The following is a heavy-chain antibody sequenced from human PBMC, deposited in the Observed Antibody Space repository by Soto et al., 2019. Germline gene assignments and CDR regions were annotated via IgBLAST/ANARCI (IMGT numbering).Heavy chain of an antibody. D-gene: IGHD2-2*01. CDR1: GDSVFSNSAA. Sequence: TLSLTCAISGDSVFSNSAAWNWIRQSPSRGLEWLGRTYYRSKWYNDYAVSMKSRITINPDTSKNQFSLQLNSVTPEDTAVYYCARDEYCSSTSCYVFAFDIWGQGTMVTVSS. CDR3: ARDEYCSSTSCYVFAFDI. J-gene: IGHJ3*02. CDR2: TYYRSKWYN. V-gene: IGHV6-1*01.